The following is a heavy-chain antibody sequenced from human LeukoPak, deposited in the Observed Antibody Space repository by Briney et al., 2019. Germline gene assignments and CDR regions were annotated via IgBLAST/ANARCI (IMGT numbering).Heavy chain of an antibody. J-gene: IGHJ5*02. D-gene: IGHD3-22*01. CDR2: IIPIFGTA. CDR3: ASVDSSGYLWWFDP. CDR1: GGTFSSYA. V-gene: IGHV1-69*05. Sequence: TSVKVSCKASGGTFSSYAISWVRQAPGQGLEWMGRIIPIFGTANYAQKFQGRVTITTDESTSTAYMELSSLRSEDTAVYYCASVDSSGYLWWFDPWSQGTLVTVSS.